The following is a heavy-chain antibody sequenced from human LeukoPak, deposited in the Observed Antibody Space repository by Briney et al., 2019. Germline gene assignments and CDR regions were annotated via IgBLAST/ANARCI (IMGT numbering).Heavy chain of an antibody. V-gene: IGHV4-34*01. Sequence: SETLSLTCAVSGGSFSGYYWSWIRQPPGKGLEWIGEINHSGSANYNPSLKSRVTISVDTSKNQFSLKLSSVTAADTAVYYCARRPEWDIEGWWFDPWGQGTLVTVSS. CDR2: INHSGSA. CDR1: GGSFSGYY. CDR3: ARRPEWDIEGWWFDP. D-gene: IGHD5-12*01. J-gene: IGHJ5*02.